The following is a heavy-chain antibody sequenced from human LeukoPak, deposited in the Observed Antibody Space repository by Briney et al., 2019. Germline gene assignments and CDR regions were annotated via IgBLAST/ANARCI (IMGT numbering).Heavy chain of an antibody. D-gene: IGHD5-18*01. Sequence: SETLSLTCAVYGGSFSGYYWSWIRQPPGKGLEWIGEINHSGSTNYNPSLKSRVTISVDTSKNQFSLKLSSVTAADTAVYYCATGPKDTAMDYWGQGTLVTVSS. V-gene: IGHV4-34*01. CDR2: INHSGST. CDR1: GGSFSGYY. J-gene: IGHJ4*02. CDR3: ATGPKDTAMDY.